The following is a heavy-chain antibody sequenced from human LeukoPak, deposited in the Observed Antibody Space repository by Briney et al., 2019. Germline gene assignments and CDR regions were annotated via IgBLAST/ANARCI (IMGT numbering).Heavy chain of an antibody. CDR2: IYYSGST. CDR1: GGSISSYY. D-gene: IGHD4-11*01. CDR3: ARNAGEDYRHCQH. Sequence: SETLSLTCTVSGGSISSYYWSWIRQPPGQGLEWIGYIYYSGSTNYNPSLKSRVTISVDTSKNQFFLQLSLVTAADTAVYYGARNAGEDYRHCQHWGQGTVVSASP. J-gene: IGHJ1*01. V-gene: IGHV4-59*01.